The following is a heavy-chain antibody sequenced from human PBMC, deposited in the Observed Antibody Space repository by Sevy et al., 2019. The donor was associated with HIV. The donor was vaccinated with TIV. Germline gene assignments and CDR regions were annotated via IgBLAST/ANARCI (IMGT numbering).Heavy chain of an antibody. J-gene: IGHJ4*02. Sequence: GGSLRLSCTTSGFTFDDFAMSWFRQAPGKGLEWVAFITRNSYEAYGGTTEYAASVKGRFIISRDDSKSIAYLQMNSLKTEDTAVYYGTRGLATADTPEYYFDYWGQGTLVTVSS. CDR2: ITRNSYEAYGGTT. D-gene: IGHD5-12*01. CDR1: GFTFDDFA. CDR3: TRGLATADTPEYYFDY. V-gene: IGHV3-49*03.